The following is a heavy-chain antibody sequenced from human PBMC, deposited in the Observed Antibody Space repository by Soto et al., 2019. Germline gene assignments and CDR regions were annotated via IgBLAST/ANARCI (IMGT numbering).Heavy chain of an antibody. Sequence: PGGSLRLSCAASGFTFSSYSMNWVRQAPGKGLEWVSSISSSSYIYYADSVKGRFTISRDNAKNSLYLQMNSLRVEDTAVYYCARELWVGPAEYFHHWGQGTLVTVSS. J-gene: IGHJ1*01. CDR2: ISSSSYI. CDR1: GFTFSSYS. V-gene: IGHV3-21*01. D-gene: IGHD1-26*01. CDR3: ARELWVGPAEYFHH.